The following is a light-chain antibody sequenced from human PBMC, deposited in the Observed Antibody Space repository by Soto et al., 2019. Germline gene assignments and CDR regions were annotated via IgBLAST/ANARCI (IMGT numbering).Light chain of an antibody. V-gene: IGKV1-5*03. CDR3: QQYNIYSPT. CDR1: QSISSW. CDR2: KAS. Sequence: DIQMTQSPSTLSASVGDRVTITCRASQSISSWLAWYQQKPGKAPNLLIYKASSLESGVPSRFSGSGSGTEFTLTISSLQPDDFATYYCQQYNIYSPTFGQGTKV. J-gene: IGKJ1*01.